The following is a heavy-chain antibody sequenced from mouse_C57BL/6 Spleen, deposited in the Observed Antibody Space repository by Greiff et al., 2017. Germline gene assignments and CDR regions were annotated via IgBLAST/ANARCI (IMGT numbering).Heavy chain of an antibody. V-gene: IGHV3-6*01. J-gene: IGHJ3*01. D-gene: IGHD2-1*01. CDR2: ISYDGSN. Sequence: DVKLQESGPGLVKPSQSLSLTCSVTGYSITSGYYWNWIRQFPGNKLEWMGYISYDGSNNYNPSLKNRISITRDTSKNQFFLKLNSVTTEDTATYYCAREGVYYGNYVDAWFAYWGQGTLVTVSA. CDR1: GYSITSGYY. CDR3: AREGVYYGNYVDAWFAY.